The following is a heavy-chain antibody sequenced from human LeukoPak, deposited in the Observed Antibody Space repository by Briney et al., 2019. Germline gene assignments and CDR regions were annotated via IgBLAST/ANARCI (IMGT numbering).Heavy chain of an antibody. CDR3: AKDHCSSTNCDGWFRGALDY. CDR2: ISGSAGST. V-gene: IGHV3-23*01. J-gene: IGHJ4*02. CDR1: GFTFSSYA. D-gene: IGHD2-2*01. Sequence: PGGSLRLSCAASGFTFSSYAMSWVRQAPGKGLEWVSAISGSAGSTYYADSVKGRFTISRDNSKNTLYLQMNSLRAEDTALYYCAKDHCSSTNCDGWFRGALDYWGQGTLVTVSS.